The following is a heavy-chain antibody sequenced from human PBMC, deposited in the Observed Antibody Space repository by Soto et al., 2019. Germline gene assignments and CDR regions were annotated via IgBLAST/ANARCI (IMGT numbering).Heavy chain of an antibody. V-gene: IGHV3-23*01. CDR1: ELTISSCC. CDR2: ISGSGGST. Sequence: GGALRLPSTASELTISSCCMSWVRHAPGKGLEWVSAISGSGGSTYYADSVKGRFTISRDNSKNTLYLQMNSLRAEDTAVYYCAKDYRIAAPPSDNWGQGTLVTVSS. J-gene: IGHJ4*02. D-gene: IGHD6-6*01. CDR3: AKDYRIAAPPSDN.